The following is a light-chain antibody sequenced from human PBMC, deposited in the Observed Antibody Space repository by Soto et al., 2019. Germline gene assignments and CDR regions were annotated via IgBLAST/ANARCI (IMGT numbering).Light chain of an antibody. CDR1: QAISTY. Sequence: DIQMTQSPSSLSASVGDRVTITCRTGQAISTYLNWYQHKPGTAPRLLVYGASRLQSGVPSRFSGSGSGTHFTLTISALQPEDFATYYCQQSHTSPTTFGQGTRVHIK. CDR3: QQSHTSPTT. J-gene: IGKJ5*01. V-gene: IGKV1-39*01. CDR2: GAS.